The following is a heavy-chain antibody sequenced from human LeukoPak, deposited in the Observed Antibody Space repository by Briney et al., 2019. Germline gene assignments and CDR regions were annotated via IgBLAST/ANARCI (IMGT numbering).Heavy chain of an antibody. CDR1: GFTFSDYY. Sequence: GGSLRLSCAASGFTFSDYYVSWIRQAPGKGLEWVSYISSSGSTIYYTDSVKGRFTISRDNAKNSLYLQMNSLRAEDTAVYYCARGTYPGDAFDIWGQGTMVTVSS. D-gene: IGHD2-2*01. V-gene: IGHV3-11*01. CDR2: ISSSGSTI. CDR3: ARGTYPGDAFDI. J-gene: IGHJ3*02.